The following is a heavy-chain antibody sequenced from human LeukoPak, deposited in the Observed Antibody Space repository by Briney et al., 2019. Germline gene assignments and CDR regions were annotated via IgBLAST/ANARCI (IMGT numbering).Heavy chain of an antibody. V-gene: IGHV3-30*02. J-gene: IGHJ4*02. CDR3: ARVPTVVGNHYFDY. Sequence: GGSLRLSCAASGFTFSSYGMHWVRQAPGKGLEWVAFIRYDGSNKYYADSVKGRFTISRDNSKNTLYLQMNSLRAEDTAVYYCARVPTVVGNHYFDYWGQGTLVTVSS. D-gene: IGHD4-23*01. CDR2: IRYDGSNK. CDR1: GFTFSSYG.